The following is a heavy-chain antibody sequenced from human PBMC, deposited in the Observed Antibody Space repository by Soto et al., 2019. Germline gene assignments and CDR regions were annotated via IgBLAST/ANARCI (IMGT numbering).Heavy chain of an antibody. V-gene: IGHV3-21*04. CDR2: ISTSGST. Sequence: GGSLRLSCEASGFTFSNYAMSWVRQAPGKGLEWVSIISTSGSTLYADSVKGRFTISRDNAKNSLYLQMNSLRAEDTAVYYCARDRGIAAAGTRVDYYYYMDVWGKGTTVTVSS. CDR3: ARDRGIAAAGTRVDYYYYMDV. D-gene: IGHD6-13*01. CDR1: GFTFSNYA. J-gene: IGHJ6*03.